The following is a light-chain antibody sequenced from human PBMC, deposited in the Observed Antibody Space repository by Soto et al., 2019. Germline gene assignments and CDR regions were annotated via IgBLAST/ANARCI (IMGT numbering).Light chain of an antibody. CDR2: GAS. CDR1: EIVSSN. J-gene: IGKJ1*01. Sequence: VITQSPATLSVSPGERYTLSWRASEIVSSNLAWYQQRPGQSPSLVIYGASNRATGIPDRFSGSGSGTEFTLTISSLQSEDFAVYYCQQRSNWPPWTVGLGTKVEIK. CDR3: QQRSNWPPWT. V-gene: IGKV3-15*01.